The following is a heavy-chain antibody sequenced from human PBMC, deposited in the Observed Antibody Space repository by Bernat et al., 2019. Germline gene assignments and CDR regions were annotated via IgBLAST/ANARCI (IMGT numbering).Heavy chain of an antibody. V-gene: IGHV3-49*03. CDR3: TRARRLGYDILTGYYPHFDY. CDR1: GFTFGDYA. Sequence: EVQLVESGGGLVQPGRSLRLSCTASGFTFGDYAMSWFRQAPGKGLEWGGFIRSKAYGGTTEYAASVKGRFTISRDDSKSIAYLQMNSLKTEDPAVYYCTRARRLGYDILTGYYPHFDYWGQGTLVTVSS. J-gene: IGHJ4*02. CDR2: IRSKAYGGTT. D-gene: IGHD3-9*01.